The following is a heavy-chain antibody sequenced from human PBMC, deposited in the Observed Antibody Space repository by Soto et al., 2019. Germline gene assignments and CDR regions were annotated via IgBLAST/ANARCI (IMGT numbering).Heavy chain of an antibody. CDR2: IIPIFGTA. Sequence: QVQLVQSGAEVKKPGSSVKVSCKASGGTFSSYAISWVRQAPGQGLEWMGGIIPIFGTANYAQKFQGRVTITADESTSTAYMELSSLRSEDTAVYYCARDSPGRSWPPNGMDVWGQGTTVTVSS. CDR3: ARDSPGRSWPPNGMDV. D-gene: IGHD6-13*01. CDR1: GGTFSSYA. V-gene: IGHV1-69*01. J-gene: IGHJ6*02.